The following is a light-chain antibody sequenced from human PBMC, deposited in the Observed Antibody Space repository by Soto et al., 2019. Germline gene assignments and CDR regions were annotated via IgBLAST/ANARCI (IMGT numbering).Light chain of an antibody. CDR1: SSDVGGYDF. CDR2: EVF. Sequence: QSALTQPASVSGSPGQAITISCTGTSSDVGGYDFVSWYQQFPGKAPKLIIYEVFNRPSGVSNRFSGSKSDNTASLTISGLQAEDEADYYCTSYRSGSTPVVFGGGTKLTVL. V-gene: IGLV2-14*01. J-gene: IGLJ2*01. CDR3: TSYRSGSTPVV.